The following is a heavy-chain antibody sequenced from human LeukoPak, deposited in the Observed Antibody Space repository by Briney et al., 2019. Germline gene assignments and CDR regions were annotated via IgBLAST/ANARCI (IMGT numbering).Heavy chain of an antibody. CDR3: AKGGSGWSRFDY. V-gene: IGHV3-30*18. J-gene: IGHJ4*02. CDR1: GFTFSNAW. Sequence: GGSLRLSCAASGFTFSNAWMTWVRQAPGKGLEWVAGISYDGSNKHYADSVKGRFTISRDNSKNTLYLQMNSLRAEDTAVYYCAKGGSGWSRFDYWGQGTLVTVSS. D-gene: IGHD6-13*01. CDR2: ISYDGSNK.